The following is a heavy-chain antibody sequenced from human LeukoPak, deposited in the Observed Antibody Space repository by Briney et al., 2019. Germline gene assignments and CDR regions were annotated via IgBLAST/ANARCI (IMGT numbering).Heavy chain of an antibody. D-gene: IGHD7-27*01. CDR3: AREILTGYAFDI. J-gene: IGHJ3*02. CDR2: ISYDGTNK. Sequence: PGGSLRLSCAASGFTFSTYAMHWVRQAPGKGLEWVAFISYDGTNKYCADSVKGRFTISRDKSKNTLYLQMNSLRAEDMALYYCAREILTGYAFDIWGQGTMVTVSS. V-gene: IGHV3-30-3*01. CDR1: GFTFSTYA.